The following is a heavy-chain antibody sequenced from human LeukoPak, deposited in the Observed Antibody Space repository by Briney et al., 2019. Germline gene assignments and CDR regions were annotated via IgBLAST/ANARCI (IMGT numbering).Heavy chain of an antibody. J-gene: IGHJ6*03. CDR2: INHSGST. CDR1: GGSFSASY. V-gene: IGHV4-34*01. D-gene: IGHD3-10*01. Sequence: PSETLSLTCAVYGGSFSASYWSWIRQSPGRGLEWIGEINHSGSTNYNPSLKSRVSIPIDTSKSQFSLKLTSVTAADTAMYYCARGPTMVRGVIRFHYYMDVWGKGTTVTVSS. CDR3: ARGPTMVRGVIRFHYYMDV.